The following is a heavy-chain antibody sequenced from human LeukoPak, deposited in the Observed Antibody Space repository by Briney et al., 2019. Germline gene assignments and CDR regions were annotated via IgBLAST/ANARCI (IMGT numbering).Heavy chain of an antibody. J-gene: IGHJ4*02. CDR1: GFTFSSYA. V-gene: IGHV4-34*01. CDR3: ARAEYSGSYYHFDY. CDR2: INHSGST. Sequence: GSLRLSCAASGFTFSSYAMSWIRQPPGKGLEWIGEINHSGSTNYNPSLKSRVTISVDTSKNQFSLKLSSVTAADTAVYYCARAEYSGSYYHFDYWGQGTLVTVSS. D-gene: IGHD1-26*01.